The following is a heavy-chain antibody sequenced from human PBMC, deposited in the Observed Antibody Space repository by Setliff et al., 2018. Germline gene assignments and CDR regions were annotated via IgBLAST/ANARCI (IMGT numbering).Heavy chain of an antibody. CDR1: GGSISSYY. D-gene: IGHD3-3*01. CDR3: AREGYYNFWSGFMDV. CDR2: IYYSGST. J-gene: IGHJ6*02. Sequence: SETLSLTCTVSGGSISSYYWSWIRQPPGKGLEWIGYIYYSGSTNYNPSLKSRFTISVDTSKNQFSLKLSSVTAADTAVYYCAREGYYNFWSGFMDVWGQGTAVTVSS. V-gene: IGHV4-59*01.